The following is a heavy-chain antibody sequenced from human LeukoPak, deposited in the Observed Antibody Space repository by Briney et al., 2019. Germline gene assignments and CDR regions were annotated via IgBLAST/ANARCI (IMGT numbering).Heavy chain of an antibody. V-gene: IGHV4-39*01. CDR3: ARNLGQTWGTVTTDLWYFDH. Sequence: SETLSLTCSVSGGSISSGYYYWGWIRQPPGKGLEWIGSISYSGNAYYNPSLRSRLSISMDASKNQFSLKVRSVTAADTAVYYCARNLGQTWGTVTTDLWYFDHWGQGTLVPVSS. J-gene: IGHJ4*02. CDR1: GGSISSGYYY. CDR2: ISYSGNA. D-gene: IGHD4-11*01.